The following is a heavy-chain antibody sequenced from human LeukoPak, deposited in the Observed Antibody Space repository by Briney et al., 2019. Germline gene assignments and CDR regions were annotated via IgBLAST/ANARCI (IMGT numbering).Heavy chain of an antibody. Sequence: SETLSLTCTVSGGSISNFYWSWIRQPAGKGLEWIGRIYTTGSTDYNPSLKSRVTTSVDTSKNQFSLKLRSVTAADTAVYYCARGRAWNYDYWGQGTLVTVSS. CDR3: ARGRAWNYDY. D-gene: IGHD1-7*01. CDR1: GGSISNFY. V-gene: IGHV4-4*07. J-gene: IGHJ4*02. CDR2: IYTTGST.